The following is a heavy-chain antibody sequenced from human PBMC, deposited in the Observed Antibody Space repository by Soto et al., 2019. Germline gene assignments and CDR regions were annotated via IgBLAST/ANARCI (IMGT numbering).Heavy chain of an antibody. CDR3: ATEVRHSSGIDLDY. V-gene: IGHV1-24*01. Sequence: ASVKVSCKVSGYTLTELSMHWVRQAPGKGLEWMGGFDPEDGETIYAQKFQGRVTMTEDTSTDTAYMELSSLRSEDTAVYYCATEVRHSSGIDLDYWGQGTLVTVSS. D-gene: IGHD6-19*01. CDR1: GYTLTELS. J-gene: IGHJ4*02. CDR2: FDPEDGET.